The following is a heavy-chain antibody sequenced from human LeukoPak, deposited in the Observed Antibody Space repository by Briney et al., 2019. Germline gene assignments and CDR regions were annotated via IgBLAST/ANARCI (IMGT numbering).Heavy chain of an antibody. J-gene: IGHJ4*02. CDR2: ISTYNGNT. CDR1: GYTFTSYG. D-gene: IGHD5-24*01. Sequence: ASVKVSCKASGYTFTSYGIIWVRQAPGQGLEWMGWISTYNGNTNYAQKIQGRVIMTTDTSTSTAYMELRSLRSDDTAVYYCARVLITHFDYWGQGTLVTVSS. CDR3: ARVLITHFDY. V-gene: IGHV1-18*01.